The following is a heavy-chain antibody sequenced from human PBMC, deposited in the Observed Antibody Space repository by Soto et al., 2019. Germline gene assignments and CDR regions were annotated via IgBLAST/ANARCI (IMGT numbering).Heavy chain of an antibody. CDR1: GGTVASSHW. CDR2: VYHTGDT. J-gene: IGHJ3*02. Sequence: SETLSLTCGVSGGTVASSHWWSWVRQSPGRGLEWIGNVYHTGDTNFNPSLKSRVTISVDTSKNQFSLKLSSVTAADTAVYYCARYSSGWYKYAFDIWGQGTMVTVSS. D-gene: IGHD6-19*01. V-gene: IGHV4-4*02. CDR3: ARYSSGWYKYAFDI.